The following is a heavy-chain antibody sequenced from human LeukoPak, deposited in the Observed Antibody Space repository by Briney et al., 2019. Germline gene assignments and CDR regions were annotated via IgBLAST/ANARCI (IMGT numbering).Heavy chain of an antibody. Sequence: SETLSLTCTVSGDSISNYYWSWIRQPPGKGLEWIGYIYYSGSTTYSPSLKSRVTISVDTSKNQFSLKLSPVTAADTAVYYCAKYVSTGWFDPWGQGTLVTVSS. J-gene: IGHJ5*02. D-gene: IGHD5/OR15-5a*01. CDR3: AKYVSTGWFDP. V-gene: IGHV4-59*08. CDR1: GDSISNYY. CDR2: IYYSGST.